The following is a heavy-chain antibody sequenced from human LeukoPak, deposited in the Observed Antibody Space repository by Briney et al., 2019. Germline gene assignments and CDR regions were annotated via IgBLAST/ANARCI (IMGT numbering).Heavy chain of an antibody. D-gene: IGHD5-18*01. CDR3: ARDHFAGYSYGCPRFIDY. CDR1: GFTVSINS. J-gene: IGHJ4*02. CDR2: IYSGGNT. Sequence: GGSLRLSCTVSGFTVSINSMSWVRQAPGKGLEWVSFIYSGGNTHYSDSVKGRFTISRDNAKNSLYLQMNSLRAEDTAVYYCARDHFAGYSYGCPRFIDYWGQGTLVTVPS. V-gene: IGHV3-66*01.